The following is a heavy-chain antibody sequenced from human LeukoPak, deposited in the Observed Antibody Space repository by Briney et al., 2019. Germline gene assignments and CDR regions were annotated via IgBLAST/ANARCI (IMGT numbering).Heavy chain of an antibody. CDR2: ISYDGSNE. CDR3: AKDHQGDIVLMVYAIDY. D-gene: IGHD2-8*01. V-gene: IGHV3-30*18. Sequence: GGSLRLSCAASGFTFSSYGMHWVRQAPGKGLEWVAVISYDGSNEYYADSVKGRFTISRDNSKNTLYLQMNSLRAEDTAVYYCAKDHQGDIVLMVYAIDYWGQGTLVTVSS. CDR1: GFTFSSYG. J-gene: IGHJ4*02.